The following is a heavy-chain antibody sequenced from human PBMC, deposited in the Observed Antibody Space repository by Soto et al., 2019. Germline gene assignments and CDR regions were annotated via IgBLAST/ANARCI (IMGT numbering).Heavy chain of an antibody. V-gene: IGHV4-59*01. J-gene: IGHJ6*02. Sequence: NPSETLSLTCTVSGGSISSYYWSWIRQPPGKGLEWIGYIYYSGSTNYNPSLKSRVTISVDTSKNQFSLKLSSVTAADTAVHYCARDWGYGMDVWGQGTTVTVSS. CDR3: ARDWGYGMDV. D-gene: IGHD3-16*01. CDR1: GGSISSYY. CDR2: IYYSGST.